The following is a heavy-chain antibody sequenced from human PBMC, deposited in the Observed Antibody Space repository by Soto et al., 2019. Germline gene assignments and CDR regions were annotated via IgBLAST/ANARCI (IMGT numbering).Heavy chain of an antibody. D-gene: IGHD3-3*02. Sequence: GGSLRLPCAASGFTFSSYSMNWVRKAPGKGLEWVSYISSSSSTIYYADSVKGRFTISRDNAKNSLYLQMNSLRDEDTAVYYCAKESISRGYYYYYYGMDVWGQGTTVTVSS. CDR3: AKESISRGYYYYYYGMDV. V-gene: IGHV3-48*02. CDR2: ISSSSSTI. CDR1: GFTFSSYS. J-gene: IGHJ6*02.